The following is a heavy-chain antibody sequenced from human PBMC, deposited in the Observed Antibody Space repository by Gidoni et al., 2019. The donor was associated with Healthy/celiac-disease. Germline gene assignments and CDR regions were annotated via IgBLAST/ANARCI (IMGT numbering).Heavy chain of an antibody. V-gene: IGHV3-30*04. J-gene: IGHJ4*02. D-gene: IGHD5-12*01. CDR1: GFTFSRYA. CDR2: ISYDGRNK. Sequence: QVQRLEPGGGVFQPGRSLRLSCAASGFTFSRYAMDWVRQAPGKGLEWVAVISYDGRNKYYADSVKGRFTRTRDNNKNTMYLQMNSLRAEDTAVYYCAREGEMATAPLGYWGQGTLVTVSS. CDR3: AREGEMATAPLGY.